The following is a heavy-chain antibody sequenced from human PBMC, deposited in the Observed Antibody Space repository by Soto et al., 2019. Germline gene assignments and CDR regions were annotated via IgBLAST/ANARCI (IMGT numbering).Heavy chain of an antibody. Sequence: GSLRLSCAASGFTFSSYAMSWVRQAPGKRLEWVSAISGSGGSTYYADSVKGRFTISRDNSKNTLYLQMNSLRAEDTAVYYCAKETYYYGSGSSGYFDYWGKGTLVTVSS. V-gene: IGHV3-23*01. D-gene: IGHD3-10*01. J-gene: IGHJ4*02. CDR3: AKETYYYGSGSSGYFDY. CDR2: ISGSGGST. CDR1: GFTFSSYA.